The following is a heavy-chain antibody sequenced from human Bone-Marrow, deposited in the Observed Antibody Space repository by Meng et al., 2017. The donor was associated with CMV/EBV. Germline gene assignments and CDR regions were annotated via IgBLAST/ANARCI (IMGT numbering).Heavy chain of an antibody. J-gene: IGHJ4*02. CDR1: GFTFDDYG. Sequence: GESLKISCAASGFTFDDYGMSLVRQAPGKGLEWVSGINWNGGSTGYADSVKGRFTISRDNAKNSLYLQMNSLRAEDTALYYCAREQDWMTTVTHFDYWGQGTLVTVSS. CDR2: INWNGGST. CDR3: AREQDWMTTVTHFDY. D-gene: IGHD4-11*01. V-gene: IGHV3-20*04.